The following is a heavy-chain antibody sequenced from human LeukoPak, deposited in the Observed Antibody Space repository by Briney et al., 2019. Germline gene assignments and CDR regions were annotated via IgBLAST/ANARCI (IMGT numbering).Heavy chain of an antibody. CDR1: GYSFTSYW. V-gene: IGHV5-51*01. D-gene: IGHD4/OR15-4a*01. J-gene: IGHJ3*01. Sequence: EPLNISCKASGYSFTSYWIAWVRQTPGKGLELMGFIYPTDSDTTYTPSFQGQVTISVDKTINTAYLPWRSLKASDSATYYCAYGDNAFDLWGQGTMVTVS. CDR3: AYGDNAFDL. CDR2: IYPTDSDT.